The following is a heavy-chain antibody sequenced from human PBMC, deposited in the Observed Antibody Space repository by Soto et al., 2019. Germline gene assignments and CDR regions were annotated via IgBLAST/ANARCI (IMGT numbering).Heavy chain of an antibody. V-gene: IGHV1-46*01. J-gene: IGHJ6*02. Sequence: QVQLVQSGAEVKKPGASVKVSCKASGYTFTSYYMHWVRQAPGQGLEWMGIINPSGGSTSYAQKFQGRVTMTRDTSTSTVYMELSSLRSEDTAVYYCARTDPLYSLEMATSSMDVWGQGTTVTVSS. CDR1: GYTFTSYY. D-gene: IGHD5-12*01. CDR3: ARTDPLYSLEMATSSMDV. CDR2: INPSGGST.